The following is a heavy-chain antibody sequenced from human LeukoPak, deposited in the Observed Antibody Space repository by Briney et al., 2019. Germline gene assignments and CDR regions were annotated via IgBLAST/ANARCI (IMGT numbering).Heavy chain of an antibody. CDR2: INHSGST. CDR1: GGSFSGYY. Sequence: PSETLSLTCAVYGGSFSGYYWSWIRQPPGKGLEWIGEINHSGSTNYNPSLKSRVTISVDTSKNQFSLKLSSVTAADTAVYYCASRRGSPGWVQHWGQGTLVTVSS. CDR3: ASRRGSPGWVQH. J-gene: IGHJ1*01. D-gene: IGHD1-26*01. V-gene: IGHV4-34*01.